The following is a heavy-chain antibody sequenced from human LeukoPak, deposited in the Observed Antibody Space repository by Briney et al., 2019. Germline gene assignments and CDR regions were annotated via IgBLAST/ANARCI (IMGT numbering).Heavy chain of an antibody. CDR2: ISSNGGST. CDR3: ARERVSYDSSGPFDY. D-gene: IGHD3-22*01. V-gene: IGHV3-64*01. CDR1: GFTFSSFA. J-gene: IGHJ4*02. Sequence: GGSLRLSCAAAGFTFSSFAMHCVRQAPGQGLEYVSAISSNGGSTYYANSVKGRFTISRDNSKNTLYLQMGSLRAEDMAVYYCARERVSYDSSGPFDYWGQGTLVTVSS.